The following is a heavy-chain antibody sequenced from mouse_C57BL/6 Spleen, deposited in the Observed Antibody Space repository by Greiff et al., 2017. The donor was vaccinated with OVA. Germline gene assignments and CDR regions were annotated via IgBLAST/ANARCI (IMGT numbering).Heavy chain of an antibody. CDR1: GFTFSDYG. V-gene: IGHV5-17*01. D-gene: IGHD4-1*02. Sequence: EVLLVESGGGLVKPGGSLKLSCAASGFTFSDYGMHWVRQAPEKGLEWVAYISSGSSTIYYADTVKGRITISRDNAKNTLFLQMSSLMSEDTAMYYCARPEVNWGYFDGWGTGTTVTVSS. CDR3: ARPEVNWGYFDG. CDR2: ISSGSSTI. J-gene: IGHJ1*03.